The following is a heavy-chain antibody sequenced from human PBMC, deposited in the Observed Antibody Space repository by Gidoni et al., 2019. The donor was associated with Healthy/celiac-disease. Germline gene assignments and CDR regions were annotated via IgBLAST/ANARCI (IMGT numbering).Heavy chain of an antibody. CDR1: GFTFSNAG. CDR2: IKSKTDGGTT. CDR3: TTGGDIVVVPAAMDAFDI. J-gene: IGHJ3*02. D-gene: IGHD2-2*01. Sequence: EVQLVESGGGLVKPGGSLRLSCAASGFTFSNAGMSWVRQAPGKGLEWVGRIKSKTDGGTTDYAAPVKGRFTISRDDSKNTLYLQMNSLKTEDTAVYYCTTGGDIVVVPAAMDAFDIWGQGTMVTVSS. V-gene: IGHV3-15*01.